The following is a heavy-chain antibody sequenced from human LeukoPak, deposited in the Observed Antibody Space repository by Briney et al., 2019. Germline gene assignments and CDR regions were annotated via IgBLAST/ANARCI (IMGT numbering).Heavy chain of an antibody. CDR1: GFVLSNYA. Sequence: GGSLRLSCAASGFVLSNYAMSWVRQAPGKGLEWVSTISASGSRTYYTDSVKGRFSISRDNSRNTMYLQMNSLRAEDTAIYYCAKHPLGAAGAHFDYWGQGTLVTVSS. CDR2: ISASGSRT. J-gene: IGHJ4*02. D-gene: IGHD6-13*01. V-gene: IGHV3-23*01. CDR3: AKHPLGAAGAHFDY.